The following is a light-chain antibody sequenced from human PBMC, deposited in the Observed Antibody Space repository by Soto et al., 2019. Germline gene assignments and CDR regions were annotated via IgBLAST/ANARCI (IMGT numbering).Light chain of an antibody. CDR2: AAS. CDR3: QGLTSVPPLP. J-gene: IGKJ3*01. CDR1: QGIGNS. V-gene: IGKV1-27*01. Sequence: DIQMTQSPSSLSASVGDRVTITCRASQGIGNSLAWYQQQPGKVPKLLIYAASTLQSGVPSRFSGSGSGTDFTLTISSLQPEDVATYFCQGLTSVPPLPFGPGTKVNL.